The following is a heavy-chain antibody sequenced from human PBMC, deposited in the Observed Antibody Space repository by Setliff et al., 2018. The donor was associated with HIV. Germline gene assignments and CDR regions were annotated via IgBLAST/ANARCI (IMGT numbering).Heavy chain of an antibody. Sequence: SETLSLTCSVPSGSISVYYWSWVRQPPGRGLEWIGYVSYSGSTSYNPTLNSRVTMSVDTSRDPFSLKLSSVTAADTAVYYCARARGRAQLSYYFDYWGQGRLVTVSS. CDR2: VSYSGST. J-gene: IGHJ4*02. CDR1: SGSISVYY. CDR3: ARARGRAQLSYYFDY. V-gene: IGHV4-59*01. D-gene: IGHD2-2*01.